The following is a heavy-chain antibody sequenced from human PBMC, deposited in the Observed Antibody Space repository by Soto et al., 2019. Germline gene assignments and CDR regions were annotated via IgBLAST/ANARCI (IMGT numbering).Heavy chain of an antibody. J-gene: IGHJ6*02. CDR3: ARAQLILPAHEFFYCSEV. D-gene: IGHD2-15*01. V-gene: IGHV3-7*03. CDR1: GFTHSMYS. CDR2: IPQERSYG. Sequence: GVTLRLSCELSGFTHSMYSMTWDRQAPGKGLAWVAKIPQERSYGHYVDSVKCLCSISRDNAKNSVYLQINSLRADDTAVYYSARAQLILPAHEFFYCSEVLDQGAKVAVSS.